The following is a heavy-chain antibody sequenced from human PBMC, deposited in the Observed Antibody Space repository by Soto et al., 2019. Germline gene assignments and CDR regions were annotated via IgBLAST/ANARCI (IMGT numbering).Heavy chain of an antibody. D-gene: IGHD3-16*02. CDR3: ATSMVWGSYRPYYFDY. CDR2: INHSGST. CDR1: GGSFSGYY. V-gene: IGHV4-34*01. J-gene: IGHJ4*02. Sequence: QVQLQQWGAGLLKPSETLSLTCAVYGGSFSGYYWSWIRQPPGKGLELIGEINHSGSTNYNPSLKSRVTISVDTSKNQFSLKLSSVTAADTAVYYCATSMVWGSYRPYYFDYWGQGTLVTVSS.